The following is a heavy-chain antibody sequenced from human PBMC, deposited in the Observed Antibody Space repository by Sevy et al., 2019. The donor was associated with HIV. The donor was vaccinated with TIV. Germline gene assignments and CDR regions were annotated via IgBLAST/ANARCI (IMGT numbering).Heavy chain of an antibody. J-gene: IGHJ6*03. CDR3: ARGTCSSTSCYRGYYYYYYYMDV. V-gene: IGHV1-8*01. CDR2: MNPNSGNT. CDR1: GYTFTSYD. D-gene: IGHD2-2*02. Sequence: ASLKVSCKASGYTFTSYDINWVRQATGQGLEWMGWMNPNSGNTGYAQKFQGRVTMTRNTSISTAYMELSSLRSEDTAVYYCARGTCSSTSCYRGYYYYYYYMDVWGKGTTVTVSS.